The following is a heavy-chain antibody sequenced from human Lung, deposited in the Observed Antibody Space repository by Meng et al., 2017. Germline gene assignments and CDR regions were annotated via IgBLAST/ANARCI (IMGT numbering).Heavy chain of an antibody. CDR1: GYTFIDAY. CDR2: IIPSSGDA. CDR3: ARDGGNYDFDY. J-gene: IGHJ4*02. Sequence: QVQLVPLGAEWKKPGASVKHSCRASGYTFIDAYFHCVRQAPGQGLEWMGRIIPSSGDANSAQKFLGRVTLTWDTSISTAYMELSSLRSDGTAIYYCARDGGNYDFDYWGQGTLVTVSS. V-gene: IGHV1-2*06. D-gene: IGHD1-7*01.